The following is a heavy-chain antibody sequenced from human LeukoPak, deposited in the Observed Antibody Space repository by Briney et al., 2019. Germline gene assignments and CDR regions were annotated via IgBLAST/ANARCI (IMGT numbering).Heavy chain of an antibody. J-gene: IGHJ6*02. CDR2: IIPIFGTA. D-gene: IGHD4-11*01. CDR1: GGTFSSYA. Sequence: SVKVSCKASGGTFSSYAISWVRQAPGQGLEWMGGIIPIFGTANYAQKFQGRVTITADESTSTAYMELSSLRSEDTAVYYCARSDSPSYSNLYYYYYGMDVWGQGTTVTVSS. V-gene: IGHV1-69*13. CDR3: ARSDSPSYSNLYYYYYGMDV.